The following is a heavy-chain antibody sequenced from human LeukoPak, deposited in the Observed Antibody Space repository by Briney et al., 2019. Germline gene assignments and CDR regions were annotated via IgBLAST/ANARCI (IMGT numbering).Heavy chain of an antibody. J-gene: IGHJ3*02. Sequence: SETLSLTCADYGGSFSGYYWSWIRQPPGKGLEGIGEVNHSGSTNYHPSLTSRYTISVDTSKNQFSLKLSSVPAADTAVYYCASGGYSYGADAADAFDIWGQGTMVTVSS. CDR2: VNHSGST. V-gene: IGHV4-34*01. CDR1: GGSFSGYY. D-gene: IGHD5-18*01. CDR3: ASGGYSYGADAADAFDI.